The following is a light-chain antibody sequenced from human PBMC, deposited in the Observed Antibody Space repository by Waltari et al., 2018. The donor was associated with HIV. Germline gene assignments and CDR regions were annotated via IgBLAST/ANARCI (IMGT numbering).Light chain of an antibody. CDR2: EVS. CDR1: SSDVGSYNL. V-gene: IGLV2-23*02. CDR3: CSYAGSSTYV. J-gene: IGLJ1*01. Sequence: QSALTQPASVSGSPGQSITISCTGTSSDVGSYNLVSWYQQHPGKAPKLMIYEVSKRHSGVSNRFSVSKSGNTASLTISGLQAEDEADYYCCSYAGSSTYVFGTGTKVTVL.